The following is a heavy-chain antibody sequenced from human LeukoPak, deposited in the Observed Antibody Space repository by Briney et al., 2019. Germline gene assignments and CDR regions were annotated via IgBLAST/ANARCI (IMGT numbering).Heavy chain of an antibody. CDR1: GGSISSGDYY. CDR3: ARVVDTAMVGFAFGI. Sequence: SETLSLTCTVSGGSISSGDYYWSWIRQPPGTGLEWIGYIYYSGSIYYNPSLKSRVTISVDTSKNQFSLKLSSVTAADTAVYYCARVVDTAMVGFAFGIWGQGTMVTVSS. CDR2: IYYSGSI. D-gene: IGHD5-18*01. V-gene: IGHV4-30-4*01. J-gene: IGHJ3*02.